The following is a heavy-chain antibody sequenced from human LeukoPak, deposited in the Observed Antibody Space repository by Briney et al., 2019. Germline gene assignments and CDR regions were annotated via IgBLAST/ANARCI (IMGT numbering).Heavy chain of an antibody. D-gene: IGHD1-26*01. J-gene: IGHJ5*02. CDR1: GGSISSGSYY. CDR3: ARDVGHNWFGP. Sequence: PSETLSLTCTVSGGSISSGSYYWSWIRQPAGKGLEWIGRIYTSGSTNYNPSLKSRVTISVDTSKNQFSLKLSSVTAADTAVYYCARDVGHNWFGPWGQGTLVTVSS. CDR2: IYTSGST. V-gene: IGHV4-61*02.